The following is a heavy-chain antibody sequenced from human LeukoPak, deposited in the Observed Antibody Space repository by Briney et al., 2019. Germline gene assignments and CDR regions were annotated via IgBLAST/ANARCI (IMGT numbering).Heavy chain of an antibody. Sequence: GGSLRLSCVASGFNFSDYWMTWVRQVPVKGLEWVVSIKADGSERNYVDSVEGRFTISRDNPRNSLYLQMNSLRPEDTAMYYCARDGLLFDYWGQGNLVTVSS. CDR2: IKADGSER. J-gene: IGHJ4*02. D-gene: IGHD2-21*01. CDR1: GFNFSDYW. CDR3: ARDGLLFDY. V-gene: IGHV3-7*04.